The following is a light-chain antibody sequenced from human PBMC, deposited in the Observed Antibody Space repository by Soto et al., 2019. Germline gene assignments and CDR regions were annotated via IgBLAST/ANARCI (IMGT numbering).Light chain of an antibody. V-gene: IGKV3-20*01. J-gene: IGKJ1*01. Sequence: EIVLTQSPGTLSMTPGERATLSCRASQSIIISHLAWYQQKPGQAPRLLIYGASNRGTGIPDRFSGGGSGTDFTLTINRLEPEYFEVYYCQQYYSSPWTFGQGNKVEI. CDR2: GAS. CDR3: QQYYSSPWT. CDR1: QSIIISH.